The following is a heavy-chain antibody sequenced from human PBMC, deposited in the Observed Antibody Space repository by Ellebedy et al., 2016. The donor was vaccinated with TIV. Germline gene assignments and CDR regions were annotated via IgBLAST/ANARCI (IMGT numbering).Heavy chain of an antibody. CDR3: ASLCCTNDNTPLGEFWFDP. J-gene: IGHJ5*02. CDR2: IYSGGST. D-gene: IGHD2-8*01. Sequence: GESLKISCAASGFTVSSNYMSWVRQAPGKGLEWVSVIYSGGSTYYADSVKGRFTISRDNSKNTLYLQMNSLRAEDTAVYYCASLCCTNDNTPLGEFWFDPWGQGTLVTVSS. V-gene: IGHV3-66*01. CDR1: GFTVSSNY.